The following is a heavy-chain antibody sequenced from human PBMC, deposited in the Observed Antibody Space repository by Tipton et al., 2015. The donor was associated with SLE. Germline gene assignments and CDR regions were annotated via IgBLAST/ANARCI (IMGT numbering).Heavy chain of an antibody. CDR2: IYSGGST. CDR1: GFTFSSYA. V-gene: IGHV3-23*03. CDR3: AKAESGGSYWNY. J-gene: IGHJ4*02. Sequence: SLRLSCAASGFTFSSYAMSWVRQAPGKGLEWVSVIYSGGSTYYADSVKGRFTTSRDNSKNTLYLQMNSLRAEDTAVYYCAKAESGGSYWNYWGQGTLVTVSS. D-gene: IGHD1-26*01.